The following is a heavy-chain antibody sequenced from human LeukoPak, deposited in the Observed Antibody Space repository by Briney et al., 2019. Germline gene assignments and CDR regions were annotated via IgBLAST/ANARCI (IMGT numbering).Heavy chain of an antibody. J-gene: IGHJ4*02. CDR3: ARDRSGTRSSDY. V-gene: IGHV3-7*01. CDR2: IKEDGSGK. D-gene: IGHD1-1*01. CDR1: GFTFSSYW. Sequence: GGSLRLSCAASGFTFSSYWMSWVRQAPGKGLEWVANIKEDGSGKYYVDSVKGRFTISRDNSKNSLYLQMSSLRAEDTAVYYCARDRSGTRSSDYWGQGTLVTVSS.